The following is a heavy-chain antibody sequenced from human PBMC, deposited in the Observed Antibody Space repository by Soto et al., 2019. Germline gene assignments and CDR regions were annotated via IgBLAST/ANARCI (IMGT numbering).Heavy chain of an antibody. J-gene: IGHJ5*02. CDR3: ARSSGGNFGIIIEGSNWFDP. Sequence: ASVKVSCKAPGDTFTSYYLNWVRQAPGQGLEWMGVINPNGGSTKYAQKFQGRITMTRDTSRSTVYMELSSLRSEDTAVYYCARSSGGNFGIIIEGSNWFDPWGQGTLVTISS. D-gene: IGHD3-3*01. CDR2: INPNGGST. V-gene: IGHV1-46*01. CDR1: GDTFTSYY.